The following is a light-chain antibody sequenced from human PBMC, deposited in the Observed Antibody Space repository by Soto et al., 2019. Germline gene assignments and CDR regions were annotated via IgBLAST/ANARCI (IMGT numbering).Light chain of an antibody. CDR3: SSYAGSNNWV. CDR2: EVS. J-gene: IGLJ2*01. CDR1: SSDVGGYNY. V-gene: IGLV2-8*01. Sequence: QSVLTQPPSASGSPGQSVTISCTGTSSDVGGYNYVSWYQQHPGKAPKLMIYEVSKRPSGVPDRFSGSKSGNTASLTVSGLQAEDEPDYYCSSYAGSNNWVFGGGTKLTLL.